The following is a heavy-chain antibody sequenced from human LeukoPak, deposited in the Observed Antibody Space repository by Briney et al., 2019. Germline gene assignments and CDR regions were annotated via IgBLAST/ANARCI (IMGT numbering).Heavy chain of an antibody. CDR2: IYYSGST. D-gene: IGHD3-22*01. Sequence: SETLSLTCTVSGGSISSYFWSWIRQPPRKGLQWMGYIYYSGSTNYNPSLKSRVTISVDTSKNQLSLKLRSVTAADTAVYYCARDYYDSSGYPNWYFDLWGRGTLVTVSS. J-gene: IGHJ2*01. CDR1: GGSISSYF. CDR3: ARDYYDSSGYPNWYFDL. V-gene: IGHV4-59*08.